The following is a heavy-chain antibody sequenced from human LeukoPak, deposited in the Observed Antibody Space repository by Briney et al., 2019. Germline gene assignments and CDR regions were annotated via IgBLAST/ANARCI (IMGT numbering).Heavy chain of an antibody. V-gene: IGHV5-51*01. CDR2: IYPGDPDT. CDR1: GYTFTNYW. CDR3: ARHYYYGSGSYSYFDC. J-gene: IGHJ4*02. D-gene: IGHD3-10*01. Sequence: GESLKISCKGSGYTFTNYWIGWVRQMPVKGLEWMGIIYPGDPDTRYSPSFQGQVTISADKSISTAYLQWSSLKASDTAMYYCARHYYYGSGSYSYFDCWGQGTLVTVSS.